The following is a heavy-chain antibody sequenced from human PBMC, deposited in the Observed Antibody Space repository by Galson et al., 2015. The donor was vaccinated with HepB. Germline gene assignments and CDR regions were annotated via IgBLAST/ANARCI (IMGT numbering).Heavy chain of an antibody. J-gene: IGHJ3*02. CDR1: GFTFSSYA. CDR3: AKVTAVAGRRYLDAFDI. CDR2: ISGSGGST. D-gene: IGHD6-19*01. V-gene: IGHV3-23*01. Sequence: SLRLSCAASGFTFSSYAMSWVRQAPGKGLEWVSAISGSGGSTYYADSVKGRFTISRDNSKNTLYLQMNSLRAEDTAVYYCAKVTAVAGRRYLDAFDIWGQGTMVTVSS.